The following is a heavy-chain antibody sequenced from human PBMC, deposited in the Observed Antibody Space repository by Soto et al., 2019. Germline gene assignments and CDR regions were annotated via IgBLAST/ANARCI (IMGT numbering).Heavy chain of an antibody. CDR1: GFTFSSYG. CDR3: AKVSLGDYFDY. CDR2: ISYDGSNK. J-gene: IGHJ4*02. D-gene: IGHD2-15*01. V-gene: IGHV3-30*18. Sequence: PGGSLRLSCAASGFTFSSYGMHWVRQAPGKGLEWVAVISYDGSNKYYADSVKGRFTISRDNSKNTLYLQMNSLRAEDTAVYYCAKVSLGDYFDYWGQGTLVTVSS.